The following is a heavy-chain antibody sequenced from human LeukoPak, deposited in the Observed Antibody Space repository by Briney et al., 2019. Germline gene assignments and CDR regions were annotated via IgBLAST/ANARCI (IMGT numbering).Heavy chain of an antibody. V-gene: IGHV3-30*04. CDR1: GFTFDSYA. Sequence: GRSLRLSCAPSGFTFDSYAMHWVRQAPGKGLEWVTLISYDGGSQNYADSVKGRFTISRDNAKNMLYLQMNSLRPEDTAVYYCARDPPFSSGWSQNHFDHWGQGTLATVSS. J-gene: IGHJ4*02. CDR3: ARDPPFSSGWSQNHFDH. CDR2: ISYDGGSQ. D-gene: IGHD6-19*01.